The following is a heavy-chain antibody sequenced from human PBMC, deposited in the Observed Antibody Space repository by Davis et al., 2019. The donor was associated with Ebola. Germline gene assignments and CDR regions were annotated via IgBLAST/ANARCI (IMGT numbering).Heavy chain of an antibody. CDR2: ISGSAGSA. D-gene: IGHD6-19*01. CDR3: VKDGGSSGWYALDY. V-gene: IGHV3-23*01. CDR1: GFTFSSYA. J-gene: IGHJ4*02. Sequence: GESLKISCAASGFTFSSYAMSWVRQAPGKGLEWVSGISGSAGSAYYADSVKGRFTISRDNSKNSLYLQVNSLRTEDTALYYCVKDGGSSGWYALDYWGQGTLVTVSS.